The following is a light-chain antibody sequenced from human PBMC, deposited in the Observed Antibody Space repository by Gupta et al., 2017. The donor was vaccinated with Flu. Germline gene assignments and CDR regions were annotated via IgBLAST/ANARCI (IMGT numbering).Light chain of an antibody. CDR3: SSYTTSDTFV. J-gene: IGLJ1*01. V-gene: IGLV2-18*02. CDR2: EVN. Sequence: QSALTQPPSVSGSPGQSVTISCTGPGSDVGTYNRVSWYRQTPGTAPKLIIYEVNNRPAGVPDRFSGSKSGNTASLTISGRQGEDEADYYCSSYTTSDTFVFGTGTKVAVL. CDR1: GSDVGTYNR.